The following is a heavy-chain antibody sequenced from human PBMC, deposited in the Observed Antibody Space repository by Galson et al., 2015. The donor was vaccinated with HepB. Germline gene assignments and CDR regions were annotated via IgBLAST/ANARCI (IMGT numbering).Heavy chain of an antibody. J-gene: IGHJ6*02. CDR2: TYFRPKWRI. Sequence: CAISGDSVTSISAVWNWIRQSPSRGLEWLGRTYFRPKWRIDYAMSVKSRITISADTSDNQFSLLLRSVTPEDTAVYYCAYGSDVWGPGTTVIVSS. CDR1: GDSVTSISAV. CDR3: AYGSDV. V-gene: IGHV6-1*01.